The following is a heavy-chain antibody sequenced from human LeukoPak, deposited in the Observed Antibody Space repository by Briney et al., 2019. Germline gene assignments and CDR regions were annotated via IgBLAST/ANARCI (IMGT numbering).Heavy chain of an antibody. V-gene: IGHV4-39*01. CDR2: MHYSGIT. CDR1: GGSISNSIYY. CDR3: ARHCMVTTGACNWFDP. D-gene: IGHD4-11*01. Sequence: PSETLSLTRTVSGGSISNSIYYWAWIRQPPGEGLEWIGNMHYSGITNNNPSLKSRVTISVDTSKNQFSLNVKSVTAADTAVYYCARHCMVTTGACNWFDPWGQGTLVTVSS. J-gene: IGHJ5*02.